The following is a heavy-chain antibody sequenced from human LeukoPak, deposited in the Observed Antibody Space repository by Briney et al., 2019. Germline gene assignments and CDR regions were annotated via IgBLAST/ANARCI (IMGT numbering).Heavy chain of an antibody. Sequence: PGGSLRLSCSASGFTFSSYAMHWVRQAPGKGLEYGSAISSNGGSTYYADSVKGRFTISRDNSKNTLYLQMNSLRAEDTAVYYCTTDPTAVLPPAFDSWGQGTLVTVSS. J-gene: IGHJ4*02. CDR2: ISSNGGST. D-gene: IGHD2-2*01. CDR1: GFTFSSYA. CDR3: TTDPTAVLPPAFDS. V-gene: IGHV3-64*04.